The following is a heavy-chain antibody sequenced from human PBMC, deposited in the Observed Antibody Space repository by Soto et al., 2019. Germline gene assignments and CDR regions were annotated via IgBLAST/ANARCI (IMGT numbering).Heavy chain of an antibody. V-gene: IGHV4-59*01. CDR1: GGSISNFY. Sequence: SETLSLTCTVSGGSISNFYWSWIRQPPGKGLEWIGYISYSGNTNYNPSLKSRVSISVDTSKNQLSLNLTSVTTADTAVYYCARAPMVLSRSYFDSWGQGTPVTVSS. CDR2: ISYSGNT. D-gene: IGHD2-8*01. CDR3: ARAPMVLSRSYFDS. J-gene: IGHJ4*02.